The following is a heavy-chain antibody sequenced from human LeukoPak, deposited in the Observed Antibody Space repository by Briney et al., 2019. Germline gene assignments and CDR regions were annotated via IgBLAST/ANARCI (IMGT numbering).Heavy chain of an antibody. CDR3: ARDPGYSSGWDRFDC. D-gene: IGHD6-19*01. CDR2: INAGNGNT. V-gene: IGHV1-3*01. CDR1: GYTFASYA. Sequence: ASVKVSCKASGYTFASYAMHWVRQAPGQRLEWMGWINAGNGNTKYSQKFQGRVTITRDTSASTAYMELSSLRSEDTAVYYCARDPGYSSGWDRFDCWGQGTLVTVSS. J-gene: IGHJ4*02.